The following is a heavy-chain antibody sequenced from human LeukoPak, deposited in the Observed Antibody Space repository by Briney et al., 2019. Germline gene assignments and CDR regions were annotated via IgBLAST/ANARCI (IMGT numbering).Heavy chain of an antibody. CDR1: GVSITSGSYY. D-gene: IGHD1-26*01. CDR3: ARGGSYSPLDY. Sequence: LSLTCAVSGVSITSGSYYMSWIRQAPGKGLEWVSYISSGSSYTNYADSVKGRFTISRDNAKSSLYLQMNGLRADDTALYYCARGGSYSPLDYWGQGTLVTVSS. V-gene: IGHV3-11*05. J-gene: IGHJ4*02. CDR2: ISSGSSYT.